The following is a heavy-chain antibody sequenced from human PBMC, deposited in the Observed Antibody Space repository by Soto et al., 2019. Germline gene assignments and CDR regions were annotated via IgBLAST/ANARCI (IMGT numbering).Heavy chain of an antibody. D-gene: IGHD3-10*01. CDR2: FDPEDGER. V-gene: IGHV1-24*01. J-gene: IGHJ4*02. CDR3: ATDLVIRGALDY. CDR1: GYTLTDLS. Sequence: QVQLVQSGAEVKKPGASVKVSCKVSGYTLTDLSMHWVRQAPGKGLEWMGGFDPEDGERFYAQKFQGRVTMTEDTSTDTVYMDLSSLRSEDTAVYYCATDLVIRGALDYWGQGTLVTVSS.